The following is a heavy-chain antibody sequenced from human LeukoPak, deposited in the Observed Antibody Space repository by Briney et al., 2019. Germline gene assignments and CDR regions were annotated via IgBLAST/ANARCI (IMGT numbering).Heavy chain of an antibody. Sequence: SEALSLTCTVSGDSISSSNWWTWVRQPPGEGLEWIGEISHSGSTNYNPSLKSRVTISVDTSKNQFSLKLSSVTAADTAVYYCAGILGYCSGGSCYEAFDIWGQGTMVTVSS. CDR2: ISHSGST. J-gene: IGHJ3*02. CDR1: GDSISSSNW. V-gene: IGHV4-4*02. CDR3: AGILGYCSGGSCYEAFDI. D-gene: IGHD2-15*01.